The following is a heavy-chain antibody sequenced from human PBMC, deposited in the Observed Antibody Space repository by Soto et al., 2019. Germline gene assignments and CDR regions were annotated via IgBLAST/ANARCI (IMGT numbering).Heavy chain of an antibody. Sequence: QVQLVQSGAEVKKPGASVKVSCKASGYDFSSYGISWVRQAPGQGLEWMGWISASNGNRDYAQQFQGRVTMTSDTTRTTAYMEMRSLRSNDTAVYYCVRDPQLNDYWGQGTLVNVSS. CDR3: VRDPQLNDY. V-gene: IGHV1-18*04. J-gene: IGHJ4*02. CDR2: ISASNGNR. CDR1: GYDFSSYG. D-gene: IGHD2-2*01.